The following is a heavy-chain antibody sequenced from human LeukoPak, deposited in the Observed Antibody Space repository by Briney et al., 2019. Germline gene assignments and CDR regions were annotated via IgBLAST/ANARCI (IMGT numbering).Heavy chain of an antibody. CDR3: ARAHSGYSYGTYYYYGMDV. J-gene: IGHJ6*02. CDR1: GFTVSSNY. Sequence: PGGSLRLSCAASGFTVSSNYMSWVRQAPGKGLEWVSVTYSGGSTYYADSVKGRFTISRDNSKNTLYLQMNSLRAEDTAVYYCARAHSGYSYGTYYYYGMDVWGQGTTVTVSS. CDR2: TYSGGST. D-gene: IGHD5-18*01. V-gene: IGHV3-66*02.